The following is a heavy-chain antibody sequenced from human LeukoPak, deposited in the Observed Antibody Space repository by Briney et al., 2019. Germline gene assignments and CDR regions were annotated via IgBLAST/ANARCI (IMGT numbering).Heavy chain of an antibody. CDR1: GYTFTSYD. J-gene: IGHJ6*03. D-gene: IGHD3-3*01. Sequence: EASVKVSCKASGYTFTSYDINWVRQATGQGLEWMGWMSPNSGNTGYAQKFQGRVTITRNTSISTAYMELSSLRSEDTAVYYCAIDGSNYDFWSGSYYYYMDVWGKGTTVTVSS. V-gene: IGHV1-8*03. CDR2: MSPNSGNT. CDR3: AIDGSNYDFWSGSYYYYMDV.